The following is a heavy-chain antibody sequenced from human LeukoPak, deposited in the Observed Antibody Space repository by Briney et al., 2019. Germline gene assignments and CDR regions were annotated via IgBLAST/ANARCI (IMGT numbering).Heavy chain of an antibody. Sequence: GASVKVSCKASGYTFTSYDINWVRQATGQGLEWMGWMNPNSGNTGYAQKFQGRVTMTRNTSISTAYMELSSLRSEDTAVHYCALFRGVRGTFDPWGQGTLVTVSS. D-gene: IGHD3-10*01. CDR1: GYTFTSYD. J-gene: IGHJ5*02. CDR2: MNPNSGNT. CDR3: ALFRGVRGTFDP. V-gene: IGHV1-8*01.